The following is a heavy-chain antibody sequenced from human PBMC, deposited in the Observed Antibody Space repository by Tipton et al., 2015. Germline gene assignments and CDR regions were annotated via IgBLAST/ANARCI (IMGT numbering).Heavy chain of an antibody. V-gene: IGHV4-39*02. CDR3: ARDGDFWYFDL. CDR2: IYYSGST. Sequence: TLSLTCTVSGGSISSSDYYWVWLRQPPGMGLECIGTIYYSGSTYYNPSLKSRVTISVDTSKNQFSLRLNSVTAADTAVYYCARDGDFWYFDLWGRGTLVTVSS. CDR1: GGSISSSDYY. J-gene: IGHJ2*01. D-gene: IGHD4-17*01.